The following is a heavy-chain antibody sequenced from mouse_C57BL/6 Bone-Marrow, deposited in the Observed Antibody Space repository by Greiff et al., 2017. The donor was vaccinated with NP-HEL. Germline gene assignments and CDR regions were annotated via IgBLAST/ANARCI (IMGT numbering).Heavy chain of an antibody. CDR3: ARHVLYYYGSSFYWYFDV. Sequence: VQLQQSGAELVKPGASVKLSCKASGYTFTEYTIHWVKQRSGQGLEWIGWFYPGSGSIKYNEKFQDKATLTADKSSSTVYMELSRLTSEDSAVYFCARHVLYYYGSSFYWYFDVWGTGTTVTVSS. D-gene: IGHD1-1*01. V-gene: IGHV1-62-2*01. CDR1: GYTFTEYT. J-gene: IGHJ1*03. CDR2: FYPGSGSI.